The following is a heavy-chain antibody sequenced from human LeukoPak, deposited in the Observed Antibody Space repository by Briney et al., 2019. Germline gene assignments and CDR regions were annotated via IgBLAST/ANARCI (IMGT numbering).Heavy chain of an antibody. D-gene: IGHD2-21*02. CDR2: ITWNSDTV. V-gene: IGHV3-9*01. CDR3: AKGPGLTAFFDF. CDR1: GFTFDDHA. Sequence: GGSLRPSRGASGFTFDDHAMHWVRQAPGKGLEWVSGITWNSDTVAYADSVKGRFTIARDNARNSLYLQMNSLRPEDTALYYCAKGPGLTAFFDFWGQGTLVTVSS. J-gene: IGHJ4*02.